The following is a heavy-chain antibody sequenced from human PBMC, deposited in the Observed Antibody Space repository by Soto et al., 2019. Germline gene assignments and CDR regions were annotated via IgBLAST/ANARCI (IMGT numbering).Heavy chain of an antibody. V-gene: IGHV4-30-4*01. Sequence: SLTCTVSGGSMSSGDYYWSWIRQPPGKGLEWVGSIYYTGSTYYNPSLKSRVTISLDTSKNQFSLRLRSVTAADTAVYYCARDKWELPIDLWGHGTMVTISS. CDR1: GGSMSSGDYY. CDR2: IYYTGST. D-gene: IGHD1-26*01. CDR3: ARDKWELPIDL. J-gene: IGHJ3*01.